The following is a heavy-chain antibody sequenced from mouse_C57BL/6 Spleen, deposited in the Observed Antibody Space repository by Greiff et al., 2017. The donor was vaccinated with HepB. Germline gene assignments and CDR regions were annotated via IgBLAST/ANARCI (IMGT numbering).Heavy chain of an antibody. D-gene: IGHD2-1*01. CDR2: IYPRSGNT. CDR3: ASYGNYGAY. V-gene: IGHV1-81*01. CDR1: GYTFTSYG. J-gene: IGHJ3*01. Sequence: VQLKESGAELARPGASVKLSCKASGYTFTSYGISWVKQRTGQGLEWIGEIYPRSGNTYYNEKFKGQATLTADKSSSTAYMELLSLTAEDSAVYFCASYGNYGAYWGQGTLVTVSA.